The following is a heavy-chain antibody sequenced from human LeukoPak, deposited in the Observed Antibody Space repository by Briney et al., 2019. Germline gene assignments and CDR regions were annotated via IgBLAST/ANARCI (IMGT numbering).Heavy chain of an antibody. J-gene: IGHJ6*02. CDR2: INGSGGST. CDR3: AKWGHYDILTGYYWDYYYGMDV. D-gene: IGHD3-9*01. Sequence: GGSLRLSCAASGFTFSSYAMSWVRQAPGKGLEWVSAINGSGGSTYYADSVNGRFTISRDNPKNTLYLKMNSLRAEDTAVYYCAKWGHYDILTGYYWDYYYGMDVWGQGTTVTVSS. V-gene: IGHV3-23*01. CDR1: GFTFSSYA.